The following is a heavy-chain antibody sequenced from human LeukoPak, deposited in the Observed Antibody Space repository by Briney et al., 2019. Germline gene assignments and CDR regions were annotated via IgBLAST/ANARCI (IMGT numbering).Heavy chain of an antibody. D-gene: IGHD2-2*01. CDR3: ARVVPAAIWYFDL. CDR1: GGSISSYY. V-gene: IGHV4-59*01. Sequence: SETLSLTCTVSGGSISSYYWSWIRQPPGKGLEWIGNMYYSGSTNYNPSLKSRVTISVDTSKNQFSLKLSSVTAADTAVYYCARVVPAAIWYFDLWGRGTLVTVSS. CDR2: MYYSGST. J-gene: IGHJ2*01.